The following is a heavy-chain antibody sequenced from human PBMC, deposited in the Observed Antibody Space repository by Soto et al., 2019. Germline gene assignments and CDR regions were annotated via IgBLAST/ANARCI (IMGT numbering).Heavy chain of an antibody. J-gene: IGHJ6*02. CDR3: ARDCSGGSCYSGYYYYGMDV. Sequence: ASETLSLTCTVPGGSISSYYWSWIRQPAGKGLEWIGRIYTSGSTNYNPSLKSRVTMSVDTSKNQFSLKLSSVTAADTAVYYCARDCSGGSCYSGYYYYGMDVWGQGTTVTVSS. CDR2: IYTSGST. CDR1: GGSISSYY. V-gene: IGHV4-4*07. D-gene: IGHD2-15*01.